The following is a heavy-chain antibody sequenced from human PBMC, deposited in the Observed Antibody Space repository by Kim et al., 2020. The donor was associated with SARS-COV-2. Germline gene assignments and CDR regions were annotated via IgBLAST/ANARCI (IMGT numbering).Heavy chain of an antibody. D-gene: IGHD6-6*01. V-gene: IGHV3-21*01. CDR3: ARGRGIAARPGGIDY. CDR1: GFTFSSYS. CDR2: ISSSSSYI. J-gene: IGHJ4*02. Sequence: GGSLRLSCAASGFTFSSYSMNWVRQAPGKGLEWVSSISSSSSYIYYADSVKGRFTISRDNAKNSLYLQMNSLRAEDTAVYYCARGRGIAARPGGIDYWGQGTLVTVSS.